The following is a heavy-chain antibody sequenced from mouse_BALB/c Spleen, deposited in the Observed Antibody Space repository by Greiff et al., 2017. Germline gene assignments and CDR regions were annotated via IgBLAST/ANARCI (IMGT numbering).Heavy chain of an antibody. V-gene: IGHV5-6-5*01. Sequence: VMLVESGGGLVKPGGSLKLSCAASGFTFSSYAMSWVRQTPEKRLEWVASISSGGSTYYPDSVKGRFTISRDNARDILYLQMSSLRSEDTAMYYCSGDPVDYDYDEACFAYWGQGTLVTVSA. CDR3: SGDPVDYDYDEACFAY. CDR1: GFTFSSYA. J-gene: IGHJ3*01. CDR2: ISSGGST. D-gene: IGHD2-4*01.